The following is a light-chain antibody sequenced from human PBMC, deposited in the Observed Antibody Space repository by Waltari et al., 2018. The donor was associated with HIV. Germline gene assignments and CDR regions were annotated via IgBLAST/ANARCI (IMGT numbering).Light chain of an antibody. CDR2: EGC. CDR1: SSDVGSYNL. J-gene: IGLJ2*01. V-gene: IGLV2-23*03. Sequence: QSALTQPASVSGSPGQSITISCTGTSSDVGSYNLVSWYQTHPGKAPKRMIYEGCTRPSGVSNRFSGSKSGNTASLTISGLQAEDDADYYCCSYAGSSTFVVFGGGTKLTVL. CDR3: CSYAGSSTFVV.